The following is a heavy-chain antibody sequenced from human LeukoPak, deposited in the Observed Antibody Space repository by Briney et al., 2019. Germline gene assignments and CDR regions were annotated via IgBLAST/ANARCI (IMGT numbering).Heavy chain of an antibody. Sequence: PGGSLRLSCAASGFTVSSNYMSWVRQAPGKGLEWVAVIYSGGSTYYADSVKGRFTISRDNSKNTLYLQRNSLSAEDTAVYYCARDHYGDYVSAFDIWGQGTMVTVSS. CDR2: IYSGGST. CDR1: GFTVSSNY. J-gene: IGHJ3*02. V-gene: IGHV3-66*01. CDR3: ARDHYGDYVSAFDI. D-gene: IGHD4-17*01.